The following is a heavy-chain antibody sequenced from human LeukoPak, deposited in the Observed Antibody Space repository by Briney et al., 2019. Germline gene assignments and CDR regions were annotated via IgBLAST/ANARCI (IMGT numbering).Heavy chain of an antibody. CDR2: IYYSGST. D-gene: IGHD2-2*01. V-gene: IGHV4-59*08. Sequence: PSETLSLTCTVSGGSISSYYWSWIRQPPGKGLEWIGYIYYSGSTNYNPSLKSRVTISVDTSKNQFSLKLSSVTAADTAVYYCARHFPPAGSTGDAFDIWGQGTMVTVSS. CDR1: GGSISSYY. CDR3: ARHFPPAGSTGDAFDI. J-gene: IGHJ3*02.